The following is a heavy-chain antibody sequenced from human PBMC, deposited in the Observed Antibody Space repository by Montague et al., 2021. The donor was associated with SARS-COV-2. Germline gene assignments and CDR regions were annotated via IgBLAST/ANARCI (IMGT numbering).Heavy chain of an antibody. V-gene: IGHV3-7*01. J-gene: IGHJ6*02. CDR2: IKQDGSEK. Sequence: YRRLSFSASGFTFSSYWMSWVRQAPGKGLEWVANIKQDGSEKYYVDSVKGRFTISRDNAKNSLYLQMNSLRAEDTAVYYCARMGSSWYVRYYYYYGMDVWGQGTTVTVSS. CDR1: GFTFSSYW. D-gene: IGHD6-13*01. CDR3: ARMGSSWYVRYYYYYGMDV.